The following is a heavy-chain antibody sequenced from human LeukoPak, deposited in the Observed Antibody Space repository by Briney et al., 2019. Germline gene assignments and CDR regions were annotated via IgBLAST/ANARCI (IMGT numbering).Heavy chain of an antibody. J-gene: IGHJ4*02. CDR2: ISTSSIYI. CDR1: AFTFSRYW. D-gene: IGHD3-22*01. V-gene: IGHV3-21*01. Sequence: GGSLRLSCAASAFTFSRYWTTWVRQAPGKGLEWVSFISTSSIYIYYADSVKGRFTISRDNAKNSLYLQMNSLRAEDTAVYYCVRVDSSGYGLHWGLDYWGQGTLVTVSS. CDR3: VRVDSSGYGLHWGLDY.